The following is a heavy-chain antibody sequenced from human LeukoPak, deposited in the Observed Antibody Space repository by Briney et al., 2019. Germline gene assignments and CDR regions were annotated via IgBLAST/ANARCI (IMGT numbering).Heavy chain of an antibody. CDR1: GFTFSSYW. CDR3: ARVGRYASGWHSVWDS. Sequence: PGGSLRLSCAASGFTFSSYWMTWFRQAPGKGLEWVANINEDGSGKYYVDSVEGRLTISRDNAKNSLYLQMNSLRAEDTAVYFCARVGRYASGWHSVWDSWGQGTLVTVSS. V-gene: IGHV3-7*05. D-gene: IGHD6-19*01. J-gene: IGHJ4*02. CDR2: INEDGSGK.